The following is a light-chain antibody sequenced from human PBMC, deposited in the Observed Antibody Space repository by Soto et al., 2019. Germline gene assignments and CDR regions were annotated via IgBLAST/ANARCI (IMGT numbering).Light chain of an antibody. J-gene: IGKJ1*01. Sequence: DIQMTQAPSSLSASVGDRVAITCRSIQSISSYLNWYQQKPGKAPKLLIYAASSLQSGVPSRFSGSGSGTDFTLTISSLQPEDFATYYCQQSYSTLWTFGQGTKVDI. CDR2: AAS. CDR1: QSISSY. CDR3: QQSYSTLWT. V-gene: IGKV1-39*01.